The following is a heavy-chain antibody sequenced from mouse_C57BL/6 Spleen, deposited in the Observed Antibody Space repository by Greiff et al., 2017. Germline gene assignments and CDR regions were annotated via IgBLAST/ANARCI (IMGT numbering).Heavy chain of an antibody. CDR2: INPSTGGT. CDR1: GYSFTGYY. J-gene: IGHJ2*01. D-gene: IGHD1-2*01. Sequence: VQLQQSGPELVKPGASVKISCKASGYSFTGYYMNWVKQSPEKSLEWIGEINPSTGGTTYNQKFKAKATLTVDKSSSTAYMQLKSLTSEDSAVYYGARDGDGYYFDYWGQGTTLTVSS. CDR3: ARDGDGYYFDY. V-gene: IGHV1-42*01.